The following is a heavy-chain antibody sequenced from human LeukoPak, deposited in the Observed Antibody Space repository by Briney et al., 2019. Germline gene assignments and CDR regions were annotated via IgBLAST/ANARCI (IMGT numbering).Heavy chain of an antibody. CDR1: GYTFTSYD. CDR2: MNPNSGNT. J-gene: IGHJ6*03. Sequence: ASVKVSCKASGYTFTSYDINWVRQAPGQGLEWMGWMNPNSGNTGYAQKFQGRVTMTRDMSTSTVYMELSSLRSEDTAVYYCAREYVAAAGTLNYYYYYMDVWGKGTTVTVS. D-gene: IGHD6-13*01. CDR3: AREYVAAAGTLNYYYYYMDV. V-gene: IGHV1-8*01.